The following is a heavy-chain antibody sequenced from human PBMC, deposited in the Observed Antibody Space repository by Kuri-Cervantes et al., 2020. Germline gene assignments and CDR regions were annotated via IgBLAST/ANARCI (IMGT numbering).Heavy chain of an antibody. CDR1: GGSISSYY. Sequence: GSLRLPCTVSGGSISSYYWSWIRQPPGKGLEWIGYIYYRGSTNYNPSLKSRVTISVDTSKNQFSLKLSSVTAADTAVYYCARAEYSSGWYVVGGDYWGQGTLVTVSS. J-gene: IGHJ4*02. CDR3: ARAEYSSGWYVVGGDY. D-gene: IGHD6-19*01. CDR2: IYYRGST. V-gene: IGHV4-59*01.